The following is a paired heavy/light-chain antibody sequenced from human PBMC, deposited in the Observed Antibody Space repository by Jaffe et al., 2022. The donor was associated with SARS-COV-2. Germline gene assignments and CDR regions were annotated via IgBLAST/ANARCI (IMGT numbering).Light chain of an antibody. J-gene: IGKJ4*01. CDR1: QSITTY. CDR2: AAS. Sequence: DIQMTQSPSSLSASVGDRVTITCRASQSITTYLNWYQQKPGKAPKLLISAASSLQSGVPSRFSGSGSGTDFTLTITSLQSEDFATYYCQQSYSNHLTFGGGTKVEIK. V-gene: IGKV1-39*01. CDR3: QQSYSNHLT.
Heavy chain of an antibody. Sequence: EVQLVESGGGLIQPGGSLRLSCAASGFTVSSSYMSWVRQVPGKGLECVSVIHSGGNTYYADSVKGRFTISRDNSKNTLYLQMNSLRAEDTAVYYCAALGYCSGGSCYSGGLDHWGQGTLVTVSS. CDR1: GFTVSSSY. CDR3: AALGYCSGGSCYSGGLDH. V-gene: IGHV3-53*01. D-gene: IGHD2-15*01. J-gene: IGHJ5*02. CDR2: IHSGGNT.